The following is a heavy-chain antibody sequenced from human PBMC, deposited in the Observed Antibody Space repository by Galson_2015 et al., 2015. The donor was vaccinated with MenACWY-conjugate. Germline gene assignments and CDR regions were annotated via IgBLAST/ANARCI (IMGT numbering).Heavy chain of an antibody. Sequence: SLRLSCAGSGFTFSNYGMHWVRQAPGKGLEWVAIISYDGNSKYYADSVKGRFTVSRDNSKNTLYLQMNSLRGEDTAVYYCVRDTGDLPPDYWGQGTLVTVSS. V-gene: IGHV3-30*03. CDR2: ISYDGNSK. D-gene: IGHD2-21*02. J-gene: IGHJ4*02. CDR3: VRDTGDLPPDY. CDR1: GFTFSNYG.